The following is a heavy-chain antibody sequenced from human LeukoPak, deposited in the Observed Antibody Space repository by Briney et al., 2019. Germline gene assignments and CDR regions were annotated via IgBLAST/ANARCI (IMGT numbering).Heavy chain of an antibody. CDR2: IWNDGSET. CDR1: RFIFSNYG. V-gene: IGHV3-33*01. Sequence: GRALRLSRAASRFIFSNYGMHWVRQAPGKRLEGVAVIWNDGSETFHADSVKGRFRIARDNSKNTLYLQMNSLRAEDTAVYFCARDMGRAWYGPPDYWGQGTLVTVSS. CDR3: ARDMGRAWYGPPDY. J-gene: IGHJ4*02. D-gene: IGHD6-13*01.